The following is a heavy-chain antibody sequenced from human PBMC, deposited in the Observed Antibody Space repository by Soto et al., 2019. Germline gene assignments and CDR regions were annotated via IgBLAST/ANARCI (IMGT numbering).Heavy chain of an antibody. J-gene: IGHJ4*02. CDR2: IYYSGST. CDR1: GGSISSYY. V-gene: IGHV4-59*01. Sequence: SETLSLTCTVSGGSISSYYWSWIRQPPEKGLEWIGYIYYSGSTNYNPSLKSRVAISVDTSKNQFSLKLSSVTAADTAVYYCARGLAIFSFDYWGQGTLVTVSS. CDR3: ARGLAIFSFDY. D-gene: IGHD3-9*01.